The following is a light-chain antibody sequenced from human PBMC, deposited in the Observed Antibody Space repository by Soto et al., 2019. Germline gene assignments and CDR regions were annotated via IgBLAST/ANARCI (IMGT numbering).Light chain of an antibody. CDR2: EVN. CDR1: SSDIGGYNY. V-gene: IGLV2-14*01. J-gene: IGLJ1*01. Sequence: QSALTQPASVSASPGQSITISCTGTSSDIGGYNYVSWYQQHPDKAPKLMIYEVNNRPSGVSDRFSGSKSGNTASLTISGLRPEDEADYFCSSYTSENTYVFGTGTKLTVL. CDR3: SSYTSENTYV.